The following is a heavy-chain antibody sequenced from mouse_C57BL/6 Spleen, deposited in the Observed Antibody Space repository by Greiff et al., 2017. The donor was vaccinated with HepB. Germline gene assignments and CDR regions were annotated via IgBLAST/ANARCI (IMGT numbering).Heavy chain of an antibody. CDR1: GYTFTSYW. V-gene: IGHV1-69*01. D-gene: IGHD2-3*01. CDR3: ARSGDGYSYYYAMDY. Sequence: QVQLKESGAELVMPGASVKLSCKASGYTFTSYWMHWVKQRPGQGLEWIGEIDPSDSYTNYNQKFKGKSTLTVDKSSSTAYMQLSSLTSEDSAVYYCARSGDGYSYYYAMDYWGQGTSVTVSS. J-gene: IGHJ4*01. CDR2: IDPSDSYT.